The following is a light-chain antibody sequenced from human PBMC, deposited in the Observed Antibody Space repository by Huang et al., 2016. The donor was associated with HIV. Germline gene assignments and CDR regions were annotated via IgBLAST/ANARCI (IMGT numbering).Light chain of an antibody. CDR1: PRVSSGS. CDR3: QQYGTSPYT. J-gene: IGKJ2*01. CDR2: GAS. Sequence: EIVLTQSPDTLSLSPGERATLSCRASPRVSSGSLAWYQQTPGQAPRLLIFGASSRATGTPDRFSGGGSGTAFTLTISRLEPEDFAVYFCQQYGTSPYTFGQGTKLEIK. V-gene: IGKV3-20*01.